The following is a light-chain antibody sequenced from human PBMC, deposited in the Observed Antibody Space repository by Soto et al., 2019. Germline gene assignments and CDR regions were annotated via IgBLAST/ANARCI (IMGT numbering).Light chain of an antibody. Sequence: QSVLTQPPSVSGAPGQRVTISCTGSNSNIGAGYDVHWYQLLPGTAPKLLIYGNSNRPSGVPDRFSGSKSGTSASLAITGLQAEDEADYYCQSYDTSLSALYVFGTGTKAPS. CDR3: QSYDTSLSALYV. V-gene: IGLV1-40*01. J-gene: IGLJ1*01. CDR1: NSNIGAGYD. CDR2: GNS.